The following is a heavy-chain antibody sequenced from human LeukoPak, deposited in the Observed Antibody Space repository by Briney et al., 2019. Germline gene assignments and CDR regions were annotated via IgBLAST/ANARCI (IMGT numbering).Heavy chain of an antibody. CDR3: ASLPAQCSSSWYYFDY. V-gene: IGHV4-59*01. Sequence: SETLSLTCTVSGGSINNYYWSWIRQPPGKGLEWLGYIYYSGSTNYNPSLKSRVTISVDTSKNQFSLKLSSVTAADTAVYYCASLPAQCSSSWYYFDYWGQGTLVTVSS. CDR2: IYYSGST. J-gene: IGHJ4*02. CDR1: GGSINNYY. D-gene: IGHD6-13*01.